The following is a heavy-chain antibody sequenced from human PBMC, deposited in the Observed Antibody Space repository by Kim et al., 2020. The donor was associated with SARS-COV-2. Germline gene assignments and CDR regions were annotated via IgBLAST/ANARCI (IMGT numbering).Heavy chain of an antibody. CDR1: GFTFSSYA. Sequence: GGSLRLSCAASGFTFSSYAMHWVRQAPGKGLEWVAVISYDGSSKYYADSVKGRFTISRDNSKNTLYLQMNSLRAEDTAVYYCARTDSGSYFGVFDYWGQGTLVTVSS. J-gene: IGHJ4*02. CDR3: ARTDSGSYFGVFDY. V-gene: IGHV3-30*04. D-gene: IGHD1-26*01. CDR2: ISYDGSSK.